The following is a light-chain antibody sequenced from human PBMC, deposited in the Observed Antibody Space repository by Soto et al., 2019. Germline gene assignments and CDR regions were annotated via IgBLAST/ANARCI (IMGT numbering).Light chain of an antibody. CDR1: SSDVGGYNY. Sequence: QSALTQPASVSGSPGQSITISCTGTSSDVGGYNYVSWYQHHPGEAPKLMIFEVTKRPSGVSNRFSGSKSGNTASLTISGLQAEDEADYFCNSYAGSNNFVFGSGTKLTVL. J-gene: IGLJ1*01. CDR2: EVT. V-gene: IGLV2-14*01. CDR3: NSYAGSNNFV.